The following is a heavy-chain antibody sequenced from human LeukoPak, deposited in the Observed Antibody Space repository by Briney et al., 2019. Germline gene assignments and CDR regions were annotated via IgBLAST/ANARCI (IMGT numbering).Heavy chain of an antibody. V-gene: IGHV3-23*01. Sequence: GGSLRLSCAASGFTFSSYAMSWVRQAPGKGLEWVSAISGSGASTYHTDSVKGRFTISRDNSKNTLYLHMNSLRAQDTSVYYCPRQPRNMVGATRFDYWGQRGILIVSS. CDR2: ISGSGAST. D-gene: IGHD1-26*01. J-gene: IGHJ4*02. CDR3: PRQPRNMVGATRFDY. CDR1: GFTFSSYA.